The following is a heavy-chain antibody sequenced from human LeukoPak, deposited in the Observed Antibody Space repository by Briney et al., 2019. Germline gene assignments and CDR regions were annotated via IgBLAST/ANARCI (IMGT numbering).Heavy chain of an antibody. Sequence: SETLSLTCTVSGGSISSYHWSWIRQPPGKGLEWVGYIYYSGSTNYNPSLKSRVTISVDTSKNQFSLKLSSVTAADTAVYYCARTVSPRWNCGGDCYSWYYYYYYMDVWGKGTTVTVSS. CDR3: ARTVSPRWNCGGDCYSWYYYYYYMDV. D-gene: IGHD2-21*02. J-gene: IGHJ6*03. V-gene: IGHV4-59*01. CDR2: IYYSGST. CDR1: GGSISSYH.